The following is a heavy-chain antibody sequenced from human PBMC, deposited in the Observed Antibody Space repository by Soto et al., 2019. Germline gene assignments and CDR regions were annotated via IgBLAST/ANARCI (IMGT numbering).Heavy chain of an antibody. D-gene: IGHD2-8*01. CDR1: GGTFSSYA. CDR3: ASGDSKGRRPMVYAYYYYGMDV. Sequence: QVQLVQSGAEVKKPGSSVKVSCKASGGTFSSYAISWVRQAPGQGLEWMGGIIPIFGTANYAQKFQGRVTITADKSTSTAYMGLSRLRSEDTAVYYCASGDSKGRRPMVYAYYYYGMDVWGQGTTVNVSS. V-gene: IGHV1-69*06. CDR2: IIPIFGTA. J-gene: IGHJ6*02.